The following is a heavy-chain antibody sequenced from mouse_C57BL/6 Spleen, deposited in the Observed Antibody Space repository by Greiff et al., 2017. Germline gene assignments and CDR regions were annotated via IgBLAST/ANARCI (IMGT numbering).Heavy chain of an antibody. Sequence: EVQLVESGGGLVQPGGSLSLSCAASGFTFTDYYMSWVRQPPGKALEWLGFIRNKANGYTTEYSASVKGRFTISRDNSQSILYLQMNALRAEDSATYYCARLITTGPYAMDYWGQGTSVTVSS. CDR3: ARLITTGPYAMDY. CDR2: IRNKANGYTT. CDR1: GFTFTDYY. J-gene: IGHJ4*01. D-gene: IGHD1-1*01. V-gene: IGHV7-3*01.